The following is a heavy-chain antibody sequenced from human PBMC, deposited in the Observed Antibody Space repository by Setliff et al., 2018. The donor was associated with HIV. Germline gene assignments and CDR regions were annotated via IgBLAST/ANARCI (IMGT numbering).Heavy chain of an antibody. CDR2: IYYSGST. V-gene: IGHV4-31*03. D-gene: IGHD5-12*01. Sequence: LSLTCTVSGGSISRGDYYWNWIRQYPGKGLEWIGYIYYSGSTYYNPSLKSRVTISVDTSKNQFSLKLNSVTAADTAVYFCARETRGGYGDYYYYSMDVWGKGTTVTSP. CDR3: ARETRGGYGDYYYYSMDV. J-gene: IGHJ6*03. CDR1: GGSISRGDYY.